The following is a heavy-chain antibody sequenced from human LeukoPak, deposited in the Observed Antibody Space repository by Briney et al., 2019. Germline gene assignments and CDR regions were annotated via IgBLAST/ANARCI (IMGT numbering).Heavy chain of an antibody. CDR3: ARDHHPSYYLPDY. V-gene: IGHV3-7*04. CDR1: GFTFSSYW. J-gene: IGHJ4*02. CDR2: IKEDGSEK. Sequence: GGSLRLSCAVSGFTFSSYWMTWVRQAPGKGLDWVASIKEDGSEKYYEDSVKGRFTISRDNAKSSLYLQMNSLRAEDTAVYYCARDHHPSYYLPDYWGQGTVVTVSS. D-gene: IGHD3-10*01.